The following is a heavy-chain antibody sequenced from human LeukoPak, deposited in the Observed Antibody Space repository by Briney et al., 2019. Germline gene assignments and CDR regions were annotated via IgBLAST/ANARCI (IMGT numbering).Heavy chain of an antibody. V-gene: IGHV3-23*01. CDR1: GFTFSTYA. J-gene: IGHJ4*02. D-gene: IGHD3-22*01. CDR3: AKYYYDSNGYRIDY. Sequence: GGSLRLSCAASGFTFSTYAMSWVRQAPGKGLEWVSTINDSGGATYYADSVKGRFTISRDNSKNTLYLQMDSLRAEDTAVYYRAKYYYDSNGYRIDYWGQGTLVTVSS. CDR2: INDSGGAT.